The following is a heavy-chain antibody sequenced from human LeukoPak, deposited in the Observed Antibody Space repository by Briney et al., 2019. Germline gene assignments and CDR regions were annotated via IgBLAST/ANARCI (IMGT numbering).Heavy chain of an antibody. V-gene: IGHV1-8*01. D-gene: IGHD1-26*01. CDR3: ARGEVGATEFDY. J-gene: IGHJ4*02. Sequence: ASVKVSCKASGYTFTSYDINWVRQATGQGLEWMGWMNPNSGNTGYAQKFQGRVTMTRNTSISTAYTELSSLRSEDTALYYCARGEVGATEFDYWGQGTLVTVSS. CDR1: GYTFTSYD. CDR2: MNPNSGNT.